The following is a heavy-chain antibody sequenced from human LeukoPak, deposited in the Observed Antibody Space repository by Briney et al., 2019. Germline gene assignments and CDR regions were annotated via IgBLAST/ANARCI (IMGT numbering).Heavy chain of an antibody. D-gene: IGHD3-9*01. J-gene: IGHJ3*02. CDR2: IKSKTDGGTT. V-gene: IGHV3-15*01. CDR3: TTEGYYDILTGYSWDAFDI. Sequence: GGSLRLSCSASGFTFSSYAMHWVRQAPGKGLEWVGRIKSKTDGGTTDYAAPVKGRFTISRDDSKNTLYLQMNSLKTEDTAVYYCTTEGYYDILTGYSWDAFDIWGQGTMVTVSS. CDR1: GFTFSSYA.